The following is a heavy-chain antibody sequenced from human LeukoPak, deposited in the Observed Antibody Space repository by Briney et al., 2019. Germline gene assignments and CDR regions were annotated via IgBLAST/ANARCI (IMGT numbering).Heavy chain of an antibody. V-gene: IGHV4-39*07. J-gene: IGHJ4*02. CDR1: GGSISSSSYY. CDR2: IYYSGST. Sequence: SETLSLTCSVSGGSISSSSYYWDWIRQPPGKGLEWIGSIYYSGSTNYNPSLKSRVTMSVDTSKNQFSLKLSSVTAADTAVYYCARYFTLAAAGEYYFDYWGQGTLVTVSS. D-gene: IGHD6-13*01. CDR3: ARYFTLAAAGEYYFDY.